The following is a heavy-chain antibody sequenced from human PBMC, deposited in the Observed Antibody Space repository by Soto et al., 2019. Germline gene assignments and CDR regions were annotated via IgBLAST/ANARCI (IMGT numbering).Heavy chain of an antibody. CDR1: GFTFSNAW. Sequence: GGSLRLSCAASGFTFSNAWMNWVRQAPGKGLEWVGRIKSKTDGGTTDYAAPVKGRFTISRDDSKNTLYLQMNSLKTEDTAVYYCRVVAATSLVYYYYGMDVWGQGTTVTVSS. D-gene: IGHD2-15*01. J-gene: IGHJ6*02. CDR2: IKSKTDGGTT. CDR3: RVVAATSLVYYYYGMDV. V-gene: IGHV3-15*07.